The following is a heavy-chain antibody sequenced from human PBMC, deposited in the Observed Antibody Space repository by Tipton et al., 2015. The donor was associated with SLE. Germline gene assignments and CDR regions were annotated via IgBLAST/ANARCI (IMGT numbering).Heavy chain of an antibody. V-gene: IGHV3-7*01. Sequence: SLRLSCAASGFTFSSYWMSWVRQAPGKGLEWVANIKQDGSEKYYVDSVKGRFTISRDNAKNSLYLQMNSLRAEDTAVYYCARVQGRWLQSIHFDHWGQGTLVTVSS. CDR1: GFTFSSYW. CDR3: ARVQGRWLQSIHFDH. D-gene: IGHD5-24*01. J-gene: IGHJ4*02. CDR2: IKQDGSEK.